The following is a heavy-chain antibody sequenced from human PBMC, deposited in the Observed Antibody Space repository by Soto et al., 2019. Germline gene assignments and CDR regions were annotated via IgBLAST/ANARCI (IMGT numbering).Heavy chain of an antibody. Sequence: QVQLVESGGGVVQPGRSLRLSCAASGFTFSSYGKHWVRQAPGKGLEWVAVISYDGSNKYYADSVKGRFTISRDNSKNTLCLQMNSLRAEDTAVYYCAKDATYYYDSSGYYGDYFDYWGQGTLVTVSS. CDR2: ISYDGSNK. CDR3: AKDATYYYDSSGYYGDYFDY. V-gene: IGHV3-30*18. D-gene: IGHD3-22*01. J-gene: IGHJ4*02. CDR1: GFTFSSYG.